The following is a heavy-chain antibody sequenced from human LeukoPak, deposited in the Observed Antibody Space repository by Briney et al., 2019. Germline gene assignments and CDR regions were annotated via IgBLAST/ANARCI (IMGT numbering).Heavy chain of an antibody. CDR1: GYTFTDYY. V-gene: IGHV1-2*06. CDR2: INPNSGGT. CDR3: ARDISWAYFDY. D-gene: IGHD2-15*01. J-gene: IGHJ4*02. Sequence: GASVKVSCKASGYTFTDYYMHWVRQAPGQGLEWMGRINPNSGGTNYAQTFQGRVTMTRDTSISTAYMELSRLRSDDTAVYYCARDISWAYFDYWGQGTLVTVSS.